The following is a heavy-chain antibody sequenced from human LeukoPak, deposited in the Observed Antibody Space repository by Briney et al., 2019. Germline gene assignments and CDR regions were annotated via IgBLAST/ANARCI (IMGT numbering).Heavy chain of an antibody. CDR3: ARHLEYTTSGKAFDV. V-gene: IGHV4-30-4*01. CDR2: IYYTGST. CDR1: GDSISSGDYY. Sequence: PSQTLSLTCTVSGDSISSGDYYWSWIRQPPGKGLEWIGNIYYTGSTYYTSSLKSRVTMSVDTSKNVFSLTLKSLTSADTAVYYCARHLEYTTSGKAFDVWGQGTLVSVSS. D-gene: IGHD3-3*01. J-gene: IGHJ3*01.